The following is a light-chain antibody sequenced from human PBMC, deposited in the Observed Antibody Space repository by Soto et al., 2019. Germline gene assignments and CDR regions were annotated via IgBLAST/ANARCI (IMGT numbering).Light chain of an antibody. V-gene: IGKV3-20*01. CDR2: GAS. CDR3: HQYDNAPQT. Sequence: EIVLTQSPGTLSLSPGERATLSCRASQSVWGTYLAWYQHKPGQAPRVLIYGASKRATGIPDRFSGSGSGTDFSLTISRLEPEDFAVYYCHQYDNAPQTYGQGTKVDIK. CDR1: QSVWGTY. J-gene: IGKJ2*01.